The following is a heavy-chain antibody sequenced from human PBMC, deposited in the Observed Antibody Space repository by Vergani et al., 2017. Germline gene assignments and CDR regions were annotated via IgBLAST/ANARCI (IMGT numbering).Heavy chain of an antibody. CDR1: GFTVSNNY. CDR3: ARGLRYSSGWYYFDY. CDR2: IYSGGST. V-gene: IGHV3-53*01. D-gene: IGHD6-19*01. J-gene: IGHJ4*02. Sequence: EVQLVESGGALIQPGGSLRLSCAASGFTVSNNYMNWVRQAPGKGLEWVSVIYSGGSTYYADSVKGRFTISRDNSKNPLYLQMNSLRAEDTAVYYCARGLRYSSGWYYFDYWGQGTLVTVSS.